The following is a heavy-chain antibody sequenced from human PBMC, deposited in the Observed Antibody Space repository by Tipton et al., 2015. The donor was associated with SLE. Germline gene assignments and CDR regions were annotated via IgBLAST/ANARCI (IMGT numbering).Heavy chain of an antibody. CDR1: GFSFNTYS. CDR3: TTAHDYDFWSATFDY. D-gene: IGHD3-3*01. J-gene: IGHJ4*02. Sequence: SLRLSCAASGFSFNTYSMNWVRQAPGKGLKWVGFIRSKAYGVTTEYAASVKGRFTISRDDSKNIAYLHMNSLKTEDTAVYYCTTAHDYDFWSATFDYWGQGSLVTVSS. V-gene: IGHV3-49*04. CDR2: IRSKAYGVTT.